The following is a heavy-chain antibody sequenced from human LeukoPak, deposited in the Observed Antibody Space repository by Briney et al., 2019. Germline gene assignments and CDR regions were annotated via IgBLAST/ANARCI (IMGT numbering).Heavy chain of an antibody. CDR2: INPKSGGT. D-gene: IGHD1-14*01. V-gene: IGHV1-2*02. J-gene: IGHJ4*02. Sequence: ASVKVSCKASGYTITSYYIHWVRQAHGQGLEWMGWINPKSGGTNYAQKFQGRVTMTRDTSISTVHMDLSRLRSDDTAVYYCARDPDDYFDQWGQGTLVTVSS. CDR1: GYTITSYY. CDR3: ARDPDDYFDQ.